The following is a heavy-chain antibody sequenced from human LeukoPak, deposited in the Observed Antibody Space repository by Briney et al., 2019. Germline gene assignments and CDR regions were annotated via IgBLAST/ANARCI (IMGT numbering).Heavy chain of an antibody. J-gene: IGHJ6*02. D-gene: IGHD2-2*01. CDR3: ARGELIVVVPAAMMDHYYYGMDV. CDR2: INPSGGST. Sequence: ASVKVSCKASGYTFTSYYMHWVRQAPGQGLEWMGIINPSGGSTSYAQKFQGRVTMTRDTSTSTVYMELSSLRSEDTAVDYCARGELIVVVPAAMMDHYYYGMDVWGQGTKVTVSS. V-gene: IGHV1-46*01. CDR1: GYTFTSYY.